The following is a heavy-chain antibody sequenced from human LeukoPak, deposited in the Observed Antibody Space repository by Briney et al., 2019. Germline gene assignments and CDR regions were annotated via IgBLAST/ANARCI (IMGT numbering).Heavy chain of an antibody. CDR3: ALEYSGSYTHDY. J-gene: IGHJ4*02. CDR2: INPNSGGT. V-gene: IGHV1-2*02. CDR1: GYTFTGYY. D-gene: IGHD1-26*01. Sequence: ASVKVSCKASGYTFTGYYMHWVRQAPGQGLEWMGWINPNSGGTNYAQTFKGRVTMTRDTSISTAYMELSRLRSDDTAVYYCALEYSGSYTHDYWGQGTLVTVSS.